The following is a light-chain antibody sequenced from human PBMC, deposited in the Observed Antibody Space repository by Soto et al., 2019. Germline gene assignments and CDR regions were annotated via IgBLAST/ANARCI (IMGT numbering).Light chain of an antibody. CDR3: SSYTRSGTFV. V-gene: IGLV2-14*01. CDR2: HVT. J-gene: IGLJ1*01. CDR1: PSYFGGYNF. Sequence: QSALTQPASVSGSPGQSITVSCTGTPSYFGGYNFVSWYQQHPGKSPKLIIYHVTDRPSGVSDRFSGSRSASTASLSISGLQAEDEADYYCSSYTRSGTFVFGTGTKLTVL.